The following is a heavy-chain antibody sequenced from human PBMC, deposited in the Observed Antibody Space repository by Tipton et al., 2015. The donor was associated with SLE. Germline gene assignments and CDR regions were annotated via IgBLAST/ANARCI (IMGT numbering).Heavy chain of an antibody. CDR1: GYSISSGYY. J-gene: IGHJ1*01. CDR3: ARTSGAGGGGF. V-gene: IGHV4-38-2*01. Sequence: TLSLTCAVSGYSISSGYYWGWLRQPPGKGLEWIGSIYHTGSTYYNPSLKSRVTISVDTSKNQFSLKLNSVTAADSAIYYCARTSGAGGGGFWGPGTLVTVSS. CDR2: IYHTGST. D-gene: IGHD3-10*01.